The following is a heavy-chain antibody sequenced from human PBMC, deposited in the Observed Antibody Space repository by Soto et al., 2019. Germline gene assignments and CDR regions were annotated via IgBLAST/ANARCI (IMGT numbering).Heavy chain of an antibody. Sequence: ASVKVSCKASGYTFTSYGISWVRQAPGQGLEWMGWISAYNGNTNYAQKLQGRVTMTTDTSTSTAYMELRSLRSDDTAVYYRARGSIAAYYDSWSGYSTSTHAMDVWGPGTTVNVSS. CDR2: ISAYNGNT. CDR3: ARGSIAAYYDSWSGYSTSTHAMDV. CDR1: GYTFTSYG. D-gene: IGHD3-3*01. V-gene: IGHV1-18*04. J-gene: IGHJ6*01.